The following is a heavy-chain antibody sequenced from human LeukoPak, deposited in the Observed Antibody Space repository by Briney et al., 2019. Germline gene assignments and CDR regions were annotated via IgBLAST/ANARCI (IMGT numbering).Heavy chain of an antibody. D-gene: IGHD6-25*01. CDR1: GFTFSSHW. V-gene: IGHV3-74*01. CDR3: ARGSGIITGIDE. CDR2: IKDDGSHT. J-gene: IGHJ4*02. Sequence: GGSLRLSCAASGFTFSSHWMHWVRHAPGKGLVWFSRIKDDGSHTNYADSVKGRFTISRDNAKNTLSLQMNSLRAEDTAVYYCARGSGIITGIDEWGQGTLVTVSS.